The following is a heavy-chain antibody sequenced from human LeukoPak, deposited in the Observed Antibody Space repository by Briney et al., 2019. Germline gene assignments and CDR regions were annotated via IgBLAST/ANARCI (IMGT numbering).Heavy chain of an antibody. D-gene: IGHD4-17*01. Sequence: PGGSLRLSCAASGFTFSSYSMNWVRQAPGQGLEWVSIISGDGGTTRYADAVQGRFTISRDDSKNTLYLQMNSLRADDTAVYYCAKGTDPTVTIVSSWYFDLWGRGTLVTVSS. CDR3: AKGTDPTVTIVSSWYFDL. V-gene: IGHV3-23*01. CDR1: GFTFSSYS. J-gene: IGHJ2*01. CDR2: ISGDGGTT.